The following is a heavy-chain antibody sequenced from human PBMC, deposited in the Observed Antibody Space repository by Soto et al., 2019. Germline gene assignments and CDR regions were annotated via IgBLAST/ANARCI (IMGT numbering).Heavy chain of an antibody. J-gene: IGHJ6*02. CDR2: ISYDESDN. Sequence: QVQLVESGGGVVQPGRSLRLSCAVSGISFSSHGMHWVRQAPGKGLEWVAAISYDESDNYYADSVKGRFTISRDNSKSTLYLQMNSLRTEDTALYYCARDGIAPSSPYFYGMDVWGQGTTVTVSS. CDR1: GISFSSHG. CDR3: ARDGIAPSSPYFYGMDV. D-gene: IGHD6-6*01. V-gene: IGHV3-30*19.